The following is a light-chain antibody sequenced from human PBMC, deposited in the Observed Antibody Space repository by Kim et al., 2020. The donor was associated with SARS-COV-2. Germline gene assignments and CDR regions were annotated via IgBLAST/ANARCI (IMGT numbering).Light chain of an antibody. CDR1: NIGRKS. V-gene: IGLV3-21*04. CDR3: QVWDSSSDHWL. CDR2: YDS. Sequence: SYELTQPPSVSVAPGKTARITCGGNNIGRKSVHWYQQKPGQAPVLVIYYDSDRPSGLPERFSGSNSGNTATLTIRRVEAGDEADYYCQVWDSSSDHWLFG. J-gene: IGLJ3*02.